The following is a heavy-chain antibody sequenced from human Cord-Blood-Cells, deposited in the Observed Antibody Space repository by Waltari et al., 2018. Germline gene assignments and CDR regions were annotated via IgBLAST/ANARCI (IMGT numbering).Heavy chain of an antibody. CDR2: IYPGDSDT. V-gene: IGHV5-51*01. J-gene: IGHJ6*02. CDR3: ARSGNYDILTGYAQGSYYYYGMDV. CDR1: GYSFTSYW. Sequence: EVQLVQFGAEVKKPGESLKISCKGSGYSFTSYWIGWVRQMPGKGLEGMGIIYPGDSDTRYSPSFQGQVTISADKSISTAYLQWSSLKASDTAMYYCARSGNYDILTGYAQGSYYYYGMDVWGQGTTVTVSS. D-gene: IGHD3-9*01.